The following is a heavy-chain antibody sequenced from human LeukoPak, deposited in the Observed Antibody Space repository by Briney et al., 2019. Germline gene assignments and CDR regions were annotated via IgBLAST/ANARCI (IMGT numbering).Heavy chain of an antibody. CDR3: ARDRYCSSTSCYTADPSNYYYGMDV. D-gene: IGHD2-2*02. Sequence: GGSLRLSCAASGFTVSSNYMSWVRPAPGKGLGGVSVIYNGSSTYYADSVNGLFTISRHNSKNTLYLQMNSLRAEDTAVYYCARDRYCSSTSCYTADPSNYYYGMDVWGQGTTVTVSS. J-gene: IGHJ6*02. CDR2: IYNGSST. V-gene: IGHV3-53*04. CDR1: GFTVSSNY.